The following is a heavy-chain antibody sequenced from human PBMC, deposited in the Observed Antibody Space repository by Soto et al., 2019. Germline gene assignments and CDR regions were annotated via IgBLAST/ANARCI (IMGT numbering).Heavy chain of an antibody. CDR3: AKIISVAIGAPFDI. CDR2: LSGSGGRS. Sequence: EVQLLESGGRLVQPGGSLRLSCAASGFTFSNYALNWVRQAPGKGLEWVSTLSGSGGRSFYADSVKGRFTISRDNSKNTLYLQLDSLRAEDTAVYYCAKIISVAIGAPFDIWGQGTIVTVSS. CDR1: GFTFSNYA. J-gene: IGHJ3*02. D-gene: IGHD6-19*01. V-gene: IGHV3-23*01.